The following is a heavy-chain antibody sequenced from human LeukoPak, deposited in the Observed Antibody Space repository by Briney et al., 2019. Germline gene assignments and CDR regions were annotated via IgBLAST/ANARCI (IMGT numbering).Heavy chain of an antibody. CDR2: FDPEDGET. CDR1: GYTLTELS. CDR3: ATAGPSVLMVYALDY. V-gene: IGHV1-24*01. J-gene: IGHJ4*02. D-gene: IGHD2-8*01. Sequence: ASVKVSCKVSGYTLTELSMHWVRQAPGKGLEWVGGFDPEDGETIYAQTFQGRVTMTEDTSTDTAYMELSSLRSEDTAVYYCATAGPSVLMVYALDYWGQGTLVTVSS.